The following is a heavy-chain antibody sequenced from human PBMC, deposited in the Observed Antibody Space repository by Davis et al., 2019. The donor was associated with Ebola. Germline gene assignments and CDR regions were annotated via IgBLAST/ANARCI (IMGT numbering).Heavy chain of an antibody. CDR1: GSTVSSYT. V-gene: IGHV3-23*01. D-gene: IGHD1-26*01. CDR3: ARDASGASYNNYGMDV. Sequence: PGGSLRLSCAASGSTVSSYTMSWLRQVPGKGLEWVSSISGASGGRKDYADSVKGRFTISRDSSKNTLYLQMNSLRPEDTAVYYCARDASGASYNNYGMDVWGQGTTVTVSS. CDR2: ISGASGGRK. J-gene: IGHJ6*02.